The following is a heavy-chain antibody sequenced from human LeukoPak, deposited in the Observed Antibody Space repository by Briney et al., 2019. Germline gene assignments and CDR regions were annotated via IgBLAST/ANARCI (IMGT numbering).Heavy chain of an antibody. Sequence: ASVKVSCKASGYTFTSYDINWVRQATGQGLEWMGWINPSSGGTNYPQKFQGRVTMTRDTSIYTAYMELSSLRSDDTAVYYCAREAYFGSGSPVAYWGQGTLVTVSS. D-gene: IGHD3-10*01. CDR3: AREAYFGSGSPVAY. CDR2: INPSSGGT. J-gene: IGHJ4*02. V-gene: IGHV1-2*02. CDR1: GYTFTSYD.